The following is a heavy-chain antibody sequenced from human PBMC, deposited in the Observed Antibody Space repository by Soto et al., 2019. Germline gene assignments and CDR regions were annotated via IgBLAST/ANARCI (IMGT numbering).Heavy chain of an antibody. CDR2: IYYSGST. D-gene: IGHD2-2*01. CDR3: ARDNRAYQLLSLYYYYYMDV. V-gene: IGHV4-59*01. J-gene: IGHJ6*03. Sequence: SETLSLTCTVSGGSISSYYWSWIRQPPGKGLEWIGYIYYSGSTNYNPSLKRRVTISVDTSKSQFSLKLSSVTAADTAVYYCARDNRAYQLLSLYYYYYMDVWGKGTTVTVSS. CDR1: GGSISSYY.